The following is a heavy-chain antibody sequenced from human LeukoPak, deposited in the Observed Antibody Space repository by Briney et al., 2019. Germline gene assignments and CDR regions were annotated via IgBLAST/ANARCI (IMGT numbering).Heavy chain of an antibody. J-gene: IGHJ4*02. Sequence: PGGSLRLSCAASGFTFSSYSMNWVRQAPGKGLEWVSSISSSSSYIYYADSVKGRFTISRDNAKNSLYLQMNSLRAEDTAVYYCARDPQWLVGYYFDYWGQGTLVTVSP. CDR3: ARDPQWLVGYYFDY. CDR2: ISSSSSYI. D-gene: IGHD6-19*01. CDR1: GFTFSSYS. V-gene: IGHV3-21*01.